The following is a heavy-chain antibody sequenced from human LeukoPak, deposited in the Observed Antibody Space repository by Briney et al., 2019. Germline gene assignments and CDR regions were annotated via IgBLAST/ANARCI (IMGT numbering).Heavy chain of an antibody. CDR1: GGTFSSYA. Sequence: ASMKVSCKASGGTFSSYAISWVRQAPGQGLEWMGRIIPIFGIANYAQKFQGRVTITADKSTSTAYMELSSLRSEDTAVYYCARSLNSPDIVVVPAATEYNWFDPWGQGTLVTISS. CDR3: ARSLNSPDIVVVPAATEYNWFDP. D-gene: IGHD2-2*01. J-gene: IGHJ5*02. V-gene: IGHV1-69*04. CDR2: IIPIFGIA.